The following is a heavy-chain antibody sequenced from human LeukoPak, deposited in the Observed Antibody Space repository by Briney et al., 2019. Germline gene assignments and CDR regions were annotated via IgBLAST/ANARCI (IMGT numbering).Heavy chain of an antibody. CDR1: GGSISSYY. CDR2: IYYSGST. V-gene: IGHV4-59*01. J-gene: IGHJ5*02. CDR3: ARVVAVAGLGGWFDP. D-gene: IGHD6-19*01. Sequence: SETLSHTCTVSGGSISSYYWSWIRQPPGKGLEWIGYIYYSGSTNYNPSLKGRVTISVDTSKNQFSLKLSSVTAADTAVYYCARVVAVAGLGGWFDPWGQGTLVTVSS.